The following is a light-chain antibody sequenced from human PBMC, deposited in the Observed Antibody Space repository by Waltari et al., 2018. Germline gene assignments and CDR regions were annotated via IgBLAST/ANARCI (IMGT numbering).Light chain of an antibody. CDR2: YAS. CDR3: HQSFTLPRT. J-gene: IGKJ2*01. CDR1: QSIGSS. Sequence: EIVLTQSPDFQSVTPKEHVTITCRASQSIGSSLHWYQPKPDQSPKLLIKYASQSFSGVPSKFSGSGSGTDFTLTINSLEAEDAATYYCHQSFTLPRTFGQGTKLEIK. V-gene: IGKV6-21*01.